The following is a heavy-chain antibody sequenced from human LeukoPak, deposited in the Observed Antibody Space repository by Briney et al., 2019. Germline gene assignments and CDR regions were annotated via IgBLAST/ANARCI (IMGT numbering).Heavy chain of an antibody. CDR1: GFTFSRYW. CDR3: VRDNRSYNFDY. CDR2: IKSDGSST. J-gene: IGHJ4*02. D-gene: IGHD1-26*01. Sequence: GGSLRLSCAASGFTFSRYWMHWVRHAPGKGLVWVSCIKSDGSSTSTADSAKGRFTISRDNAKNTVYLQMNSLRAEDTAVYYCVRDNRSYNFDYWGQGTLVTVSS. V-gene: IGHV3-74*01.